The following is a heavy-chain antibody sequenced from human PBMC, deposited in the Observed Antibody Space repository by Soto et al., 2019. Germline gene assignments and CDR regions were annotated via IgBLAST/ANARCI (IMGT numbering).Heavy chain of an antibody. D-gene: IGHD3-3*01. J-gene: IGHJ6*01. CDR2: ISAYNVNT. CDR1: GYTFTSYG. CDR3: ARDQDFWSGYSNNYYYGMDV. V-gene: IGHV1-18*01. Sequence: ASVKVSCKASGYTFTSYGISWVRQAPGQGLEWMGWISAYNVNTNYAQKLQGRVTMTTDTSTSTAYMELRSLRSDGTAVYYCARDQDFWSGYSNNYYYGMDVWGQGSTVTVSS.